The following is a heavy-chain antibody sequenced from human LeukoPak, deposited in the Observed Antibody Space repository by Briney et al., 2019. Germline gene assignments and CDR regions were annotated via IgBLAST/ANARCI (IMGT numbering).Heavy chain of an antibody. CDR2: ISHDGGNN. CDR1: GFTFSNYG. J-gene: IGHJ4*02. CDR3: AKVRVGTAHFDY. V-gene: IGHV3-30*18. D-gene: IGHD2-15*01. Sequence: PGGSLRLSCAAFGFTFSNYGMHWVRQAPGKGLEWVVVISHDGGNNNYADSVKGRFTISRDNSKNTLYLQMNSLRPEDTAVYYCAKVRVGTAHFDYWGQGTLVTVSS.